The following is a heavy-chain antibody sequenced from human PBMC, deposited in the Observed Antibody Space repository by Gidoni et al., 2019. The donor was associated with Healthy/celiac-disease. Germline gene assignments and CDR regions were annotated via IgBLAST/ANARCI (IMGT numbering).Heavy chain of an antibody. V-gene: IGHV3-30-3*01. J-gene: IGHJ4*02. CDR3: ARDGGGYFDY. Sequence: QVQLVESGGGVVQPGRSLRLSCAASGFTFRSYAMHWVRQAPGKGLEWVAVISYDGSNKYYADSVKGRFTISRDNSKNTLYLQMNSLRAEDTAVYYCARDGGGYFDYWGQGTLVTVSS. CDR1: GFTFRSYA. CDR2: ISYDGSNK.